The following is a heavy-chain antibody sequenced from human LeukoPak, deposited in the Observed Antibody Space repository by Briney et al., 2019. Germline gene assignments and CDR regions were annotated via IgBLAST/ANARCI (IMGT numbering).Heavy chain of an antibody. CDR1: GFTLSSYW. D-gene: IGHD5-18*01. V-gene: IGHV3-7*04. CDR3: ARAEGYSYAFYFVY. J-gene: IGHJ4*02. Sequence: HPGGSLRLTCAASGFTLSSYWMTWVRQAPGKGLEWVANIKYGGSEKYYADSVKGRFTISRDNAKNSLYLQMNSPRAEDTAVYFCARAEGYSYAFYFVYWGQGTLVTVSS. CDR2: IKYGGSEK.